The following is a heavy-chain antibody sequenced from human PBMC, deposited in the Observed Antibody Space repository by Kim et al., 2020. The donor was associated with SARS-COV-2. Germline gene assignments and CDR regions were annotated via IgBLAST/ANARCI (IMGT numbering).Heavy chain of an antibody. V-gene: IGHV3-9*01. CDR1: GFTFDDYA. CDR3: AKDLYGSGSYYNA. J-gene: IGHJ5*02. CDR2: ISWNSGSI. D-gene: IGHD3-10*01. Sequence: GGSLRLSCAASGFTFDDYAMHWVRQAPGKGLEWVSGISWNSGSIGYADSVKGRFTISRDNAKKSLYLQMNSLRAEDTALYYCAKDLYGSGSYYNAWGQGTLVTVSS.